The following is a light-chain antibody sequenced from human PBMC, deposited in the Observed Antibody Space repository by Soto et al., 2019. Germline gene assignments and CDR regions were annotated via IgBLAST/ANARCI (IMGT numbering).Light chain of an antibody. J-gene: IGKJ1*01. CDR1: HSISTN. V-gene: IGKV3-20*01. Sequence: EIVMTQSPATLSLSPGERASLPCRASHSISTNLAWYQQKPGQAPRLLIYGASSRATGIPDRFSGSGSGTDFTLTISRLEPEDFAVYYCQQYGSSPRTFGQGTKVAIK. CDR2: GAS. CDR3: QQYGSSPRT.